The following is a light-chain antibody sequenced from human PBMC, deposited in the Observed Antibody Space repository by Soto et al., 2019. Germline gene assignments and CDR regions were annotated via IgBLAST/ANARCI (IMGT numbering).Light chain of an antibody. CDR3: HHYGSPPWT. J-gene: IGKJ1*01. Sequence: DIVLTQSPGTLCLSPGERATLSCRASQSVSSNFLAWYQQKPGQAPRLLFYGASSRATDIPDRFSGSGSGTDLTLTISRLEPEDFAVYYCHHYGSPPWTFGQGTKVEIK. V-gene: IGKV3-20*01. CDR1: QSVSSNF. CDR2: GAS.